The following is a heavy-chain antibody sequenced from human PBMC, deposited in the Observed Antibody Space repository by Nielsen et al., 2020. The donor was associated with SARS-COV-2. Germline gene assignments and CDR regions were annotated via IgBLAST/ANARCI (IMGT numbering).Heavy chain of an antibody. Sequence: SETLSLTCAVYGGSFSGYYWSWIRQPPGKGLEWIGEINHSGSTNYNPSLKSRVTISVDTSKNQFSLKLSSVTAADTAVYYCAGGENVRFLEWTHYYYYGMDVWGQGTTVTVSS. J-gene: IGHJ6*02. CDR3: AGGENVRFLEWTHYYYYGMDV. V-gene: IGHV4-34*01. CDR1: GGSFSGYY. D-gene: IGHD3-3*01. CDR2: INHSGST.